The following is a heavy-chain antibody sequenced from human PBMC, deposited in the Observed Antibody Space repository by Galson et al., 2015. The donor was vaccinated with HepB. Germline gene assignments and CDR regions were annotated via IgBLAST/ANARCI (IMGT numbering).Heavy chain of an antibody. J-gene: IGHJ4*02. CDR3: ATGEDGHSH. CDR2: IKSKAHGGTR. CDR1: GLPFSNAW. Sequence: LRLSCAASGLPFSNAWMNWVRQAPRKGLAWVGRIKSKAHGGTRDYAAPVKGRFTVSRDDSKNTLYLQMNSVTTEDTAVYYCATGEDGHSHWGQGTLVTVSS. D-gene: IGHD5-24*01. V-gene: IGHV3-15*01.